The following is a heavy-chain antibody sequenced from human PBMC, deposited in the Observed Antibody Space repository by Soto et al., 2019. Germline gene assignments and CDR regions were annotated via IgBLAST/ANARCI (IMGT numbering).Heavy chain of an antibody. Sequence: QVQLQESGPGLVKPSQTLSLTCTVSGGSISSGGYYWSWIRQHPGKGLEWIGYIYYSRSTYYNPSLKSRVTIAVDTSKNQCSQKLSSVTAADTAVYYCASVREGDAFDIWCQETMVTVSS. J-gene: IGHJ3*02. CDR3: ASVREGDAFDI. V-gene: IGHV4-31*03. CDR2: IYYSRST. CDR1: GGSISSGGYY.